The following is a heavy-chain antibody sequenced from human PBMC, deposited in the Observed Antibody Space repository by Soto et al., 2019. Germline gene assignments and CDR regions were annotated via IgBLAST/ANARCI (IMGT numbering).Heavy chain of an antibody. D-gene: IGHD3-16*02. Sequence: GESLKISCKGSGCSFTSYWIGWVRQMPGKGLEWMGIIYPGDSDTRYSPSFQGQVTISADKSISTAYLQWSSLKASDTAMYYCARRSFGGVIAYYFDYWGQGTLVTVSS. CDR2: IYPGDSDT. CDR3: ARRSFGGVIAYYFDY. V-gene: IGHV5-51*01. CDR1: GCSFTSYW. J-gene: IGHJ4*02.